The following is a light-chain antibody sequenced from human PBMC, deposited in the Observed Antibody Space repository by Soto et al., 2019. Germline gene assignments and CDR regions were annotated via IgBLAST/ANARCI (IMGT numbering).Light chain of an antibody. CDR2: DAS. CDR1: QGISDY. CDR3: QKYNSAPLT. J-gene: IGKJ4*01. Sequence: DIQLTQSPSSLSASVGDRVTITCRASQGISDYLAWYQQKPGKVPKLLIYDASTLQLGVPSRFSGSGSGTDFALTSSSLQPEDVATYYCQKYNSAPLTFGGGTKVEIK. V-gene: IGKV1-27*01.